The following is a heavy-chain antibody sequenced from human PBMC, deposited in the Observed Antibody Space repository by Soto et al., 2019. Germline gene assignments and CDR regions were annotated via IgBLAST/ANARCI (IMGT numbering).Heavy chain of an antibody. CDR3: VRATYLSDSSGSTRCLDX. Sequence: RRLACAVSGFTLSDHYIDWVRQAPGKGLEWVGRSRDKPQFYSTAYAASVKGRLTTSRYESKNSAYLQMNSLKTEDTAVYYCVRATYLSDSSGSTRCLDXWGQGTLVTVSX. CDR2: SRDKPQFYST. J-gene: IGHJ4*02. V-gene: IGHV3-72*01. D-gene: IGHD3-22*01. CDR1: GFTLSDHY.